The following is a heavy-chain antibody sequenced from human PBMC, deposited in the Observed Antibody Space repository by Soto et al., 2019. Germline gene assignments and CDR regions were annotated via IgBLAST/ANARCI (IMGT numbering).Heavy chain of an antibody. J-gene: IGHJ4*02. V-gene: IGHV3-23*01. CDR1: GFTFSNLA. D-gene: IGHD2-15*01. Sequence: GGSLRLSCEVTGFTFSNLAMTWVRQAPGKGMEWVASITGSGDTTYYAESVKGLFTISRDNSKITLYLQMNSLRAEDAALYHCAKDMVGSFPDYFDHWGQGTLVTVSS. CDR2: ITGSGDTT. CDR3: AKDMVGSFPDYFDH.